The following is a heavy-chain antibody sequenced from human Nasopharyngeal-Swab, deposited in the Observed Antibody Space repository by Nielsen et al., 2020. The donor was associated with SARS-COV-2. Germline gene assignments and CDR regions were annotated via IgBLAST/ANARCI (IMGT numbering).Heavy chain of an antibody. J-gene: IGHJ4*02. D-gene: IGHD3-22*01. CDR1: GGSISSYS. V-gene: IGHV4-59*08. Sequence: SQTLSLTCAVSGGSISSYSWSWIRLPPGKGLEWIGYIYYSGSTNYNPSLKSRVTISVDTSKNQFSLKLSSVTAADTAVYYCGIVVVSYFDYWGQGTLVTVSS. CDR2: IYYSGST. CDR3: GIVVVSYFDY.